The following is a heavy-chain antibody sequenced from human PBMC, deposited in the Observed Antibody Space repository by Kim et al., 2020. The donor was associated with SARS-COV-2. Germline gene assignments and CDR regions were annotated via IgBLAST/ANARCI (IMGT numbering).Heavy chain of an antibody. CDR3: ARRVSGYGGNKYYYYYGMDV. CDR2: IYPGDSDT. J-gene: IGHJ6*02. V-gene: IGHV5-51*01. CDR1: GYSFTSYW. D-gene: IGHD5-12*01. Sequence: GESLKISCKGSGYSFTSYWIGWVRQMPGKGLEWMGIIYPGDSDTRYSPSFQGQVTISADKSISTAYLQWSSLKASDTAMYYCARRVSGYGGNKYYYYYGMDVWGQGTTVTVSS.